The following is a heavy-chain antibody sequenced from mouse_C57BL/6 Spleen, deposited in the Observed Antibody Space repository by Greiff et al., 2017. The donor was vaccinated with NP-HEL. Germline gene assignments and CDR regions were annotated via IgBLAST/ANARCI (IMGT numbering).Heavy chain of an antibody. J-gene: IGHJ4*01. D-gene: IGHD1-2*01. V-gene: IGHV1-15*01. CDR2: IDPETGGT. Sequence: VKLQESGAELVRPGASVTLSCKASGYTFTDYEMHWVKQTPVPGLEWIGAIDPETGGTAYNQKFKGKAILTADKSSSTAYMELRSLTSEDSAVYYCTRPTAGYWGQGTSVTVSS. CDR1: GYTFTDYE. CDR3: TRPTAGY.